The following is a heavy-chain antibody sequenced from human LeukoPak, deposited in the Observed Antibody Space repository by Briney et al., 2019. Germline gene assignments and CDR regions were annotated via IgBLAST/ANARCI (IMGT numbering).Heavy chain of an antibody. CDR1: GFSVSINY. V-gene: IGHV3-66*01. Sequence: GGSLRLSCAASGFSVSINYMSCVRQAPGKGLEWVSVIYSGITTYYADSVKGRFTISRDNANNALSLQMNSLRAEDTAVYYCARDQGEGYCSSTNCYERLDFWGQGTLVTVSA. D-gene: IGHD2-2*01. CDR2: IYSGITT. J-gene: IGHJ4*02. CDR3: ARDQGEGYCSSTNCYERLDF.